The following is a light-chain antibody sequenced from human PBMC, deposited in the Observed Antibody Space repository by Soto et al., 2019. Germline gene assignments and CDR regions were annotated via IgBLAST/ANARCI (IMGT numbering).Light chain of an antibody. CDR1: QNIRNT. CDR3: QESHTTLMST. Sequence: DIQMTQSPSSLSASVGDRVTITCRASQNIRNTLNWYQHKPGKAPKLLIYAASHLESGVPSRFSGSRSGTEFTLTISRLQPEDFATYYCQESHTTLMSTFGPGTKVD. V-gene: IGKV1-39*01. J-gene: IGKJ3*01. CDR2: AAS.